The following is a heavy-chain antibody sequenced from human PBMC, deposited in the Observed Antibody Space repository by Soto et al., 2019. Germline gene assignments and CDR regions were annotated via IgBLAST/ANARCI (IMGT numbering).Heavy chain of an antibody. Sequence: QVQLQESGPGLVKPSQTLSLTCTVSGGSISSGDYYWSWIRQPPGKGLEWIGYIYYSGSTYYHPSLKSRFTISVDTSKTQFSLKLSSVTAADTAVYYCARDYSNGGWFDPWGQGTLVTVSS. CDR2: IYYSGST. V-gene: IGHV4-30-4*01. CDR3: ARDYSNGGWFDP. J-gene: IGHJ5*02. D-gene: IGHD4-4*01. CDR1: GGSISSGDYY.